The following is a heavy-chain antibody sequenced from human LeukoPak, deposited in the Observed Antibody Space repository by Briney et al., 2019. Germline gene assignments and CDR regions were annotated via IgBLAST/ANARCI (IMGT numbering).Heavy chain of an antibody. D-gene: IGHD6-13*01. CDR1: GYIFTNYW. Sequence: GESLKISCECSGYIFTNYWIGWVRQMPGKGLEWMGIIYPGDSDTRYSPSFQGQVTISADKSISTAYLQWSSLKASDTAMYYCARPSVGYSSSLYYFDYWGQGTLVTVSS. CDR2: IYPGDSDT. V-gene: IGHV5-51*01. CDR3: ARPSVGYSSSLYYFDY. J-gene: IGHJ4*02.